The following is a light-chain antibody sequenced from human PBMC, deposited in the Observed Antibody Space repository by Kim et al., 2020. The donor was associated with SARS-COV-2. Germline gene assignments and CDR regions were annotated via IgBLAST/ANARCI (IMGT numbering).Light chain of an antibody. J-gene: IGLJ3*02. CDR2: EDN. CDR3: QSYDSSNHWV. CDR1: SGSIASNY. V-gene: IGLV6-57*03. Sequence: KPVPISCTRSSGSIASNYVQWYQQRPCCAPTTVIYEDNQSPSGVPARFSGSIDSSSNSASLTISGLKTEDEADYYCQSYDSSNHWVFGGGTKLTVL.